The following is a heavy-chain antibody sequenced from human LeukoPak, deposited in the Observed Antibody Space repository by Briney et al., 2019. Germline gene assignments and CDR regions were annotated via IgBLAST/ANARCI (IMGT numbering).Heavy chain of an antibody. J-gene: IGHJ4*02. CDR3: ARVRVAAAAGTSPPGY. D-gene: IGHD6-13*01. CDR2: INPSGGST. V-gene: IGHV1-46*01. Sequence: ASVKVSCKASGYTFTSYYMHWVRQAPGQGLEWMGIINPSGGSTSYAQKFQGRVTMTRDTSTSTVYMELSSLRSEDTAVYYCARVRVAAAAGTSPPGYWGQGTLVTVSS. CDR1: GYTFTSYY.